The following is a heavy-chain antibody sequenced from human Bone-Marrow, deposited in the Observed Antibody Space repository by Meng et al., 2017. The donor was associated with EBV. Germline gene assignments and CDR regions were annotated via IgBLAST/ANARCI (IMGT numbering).Heavy chain of an antibody. J-gene: IGHJ2*01. Sequence: QVQLQQWVAGLLKPSESLRLPCAVYGGSFSGYYWSWIRQPPGKGLEWIGEINHSGSTNYSPSLKSRVTISVDTSKNQFSLKLSSVTAADTAVYYCARSAKGYFGLWGRGTLVTVSS. CDR1: GGSFSGYY. V-gene: IGHV4-34*01. CDR3: ARSAKGYFGL. CDR2: INHSGST.